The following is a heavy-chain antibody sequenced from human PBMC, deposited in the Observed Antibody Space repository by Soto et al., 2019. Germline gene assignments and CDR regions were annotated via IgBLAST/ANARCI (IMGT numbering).Heavy chain of an antibody. D-gene: IGHD2-2*01. V-gene: IGHV3-33*01. CDR1: GFTFSSYG. J-gene: IGHJ6*02. CDR3: ARDLVLVPAAAAKRCMDV. Sequence: QVQLVESGGGVVQPGRSLRLSCAASGFTFSSYGMHWVRQAPGKGLEWVAVIWYDGSNKYYADSVKGRFTISRDNSKNTLYLQMNSLRAEDTAVYYCARDLVLVPAAAAKRCMDVWGQGTTVTVSS. CDR2: IWYDGSNK.